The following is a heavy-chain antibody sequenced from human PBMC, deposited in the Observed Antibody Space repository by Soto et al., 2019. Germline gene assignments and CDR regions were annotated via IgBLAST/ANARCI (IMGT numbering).Heavy chain of an antibody. CDR3: ARDPTPTAGSYTLYFFFALDV. CDR1: EFTFSHYP. J-gene: IGHJ6*02. V-gene: IGHV3-30-3*01. CDR2: ISSDGSLE. Sequence: GGSLRLSCTASEFTFSHYPLQWIRQAPGRGLEWVAAISSDGSLEYYADSVKGRFTISRDNSKNTLFLQMNGLKPEDTALYYCARDPTPTAGSYTLYFFFALDVWGQGTTVTVSS. D-gene: IGHD4-4*01.